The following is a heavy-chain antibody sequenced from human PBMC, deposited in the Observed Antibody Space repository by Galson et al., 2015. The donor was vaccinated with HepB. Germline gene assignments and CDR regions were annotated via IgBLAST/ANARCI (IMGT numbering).Heavy chain of an antibody. V-gene: IGHV3-15*01. Sequence: SLRLSCAASGFTFSHAWMSWVRQAPGKGLEWVGRIKSKTDGGTTDYAAPVKGRFTISRDDSKNTLYLQMNSLKTEDTAVYYCTTDNPEPLLGYCTNGVCPKNYYYGMDVWGQGTTVTVSS. CDR1: GFTFSHAW. CDR2: IKSKTDGGTT. D-gene: IGHD2-8*01. CDR3: TTDNPEPLLGYCTNGVCPKNYYYGMDV. J-gene: IGHJ6*02.